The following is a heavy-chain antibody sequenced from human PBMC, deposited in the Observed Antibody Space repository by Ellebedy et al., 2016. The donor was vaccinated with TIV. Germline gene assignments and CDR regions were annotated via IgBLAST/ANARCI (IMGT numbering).Heavy chain of an antibody. CDR1: GFSFSNFA. J-gene: IGHJ4*02. CDR3: AKLDSSGYYYGRFDY. D-gene: IGHD3-22*01. CDR2: ISARGIST. V-gene: IGHV3-23*01. Sequence: GGSLRLSCGASGFSFSNFAMTWVRQAPGKGLEWVTSISARGISTDYADSVRGRVTISRDNSRKTLYLQMDSLRADDTAVYYCAKLDSSGYYYGRFDYWGQGTLVTVSS.